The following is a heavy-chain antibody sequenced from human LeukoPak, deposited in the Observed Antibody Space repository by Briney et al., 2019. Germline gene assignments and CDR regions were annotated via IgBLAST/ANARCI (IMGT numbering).Heavy chain of an antibody. CDR2: IYYSGST. V-gene: IGHV4-59*01. CDR3: ARAHTTYSGSYHGYFDY. J-gene: IGHJ4*02. CDR1: GGSISSYY. Sequence: PSETLSLTCTVSGGSISSYYWSWLRQPPGKGLEWIGYIYYSGSTNYNPSLKSRVTISVDTSKNQFSLKLSSVTAADTAVYYCARAHTTYSGSYHGYFDYWGQGTLVTVSS. D-gene: IGHD1-26*01.